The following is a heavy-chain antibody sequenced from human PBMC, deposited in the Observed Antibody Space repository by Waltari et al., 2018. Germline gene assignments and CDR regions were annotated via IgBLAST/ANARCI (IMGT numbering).Heavy chain of an antibody. CDR3: ARDDSSSGSYDAFDI. Sequence: EVQLVESGGGLVQPGGSLRLSCAASGFSFSHYWMSWVRQAPGKGLEWVAEIKGDGSRKYYLDSVRGRVSISRDNTKNSVDLQMNSLRAEDTAVYYCARDDSSSGSYDAFDIWGQGTMVAVSS. J-gene: IGHJ3*02. CDR2: IKGDGSRK. CDR1: GFSFSHYW. V-gene: IGHV3-7*01. D-gene: IGHD3-22*01.